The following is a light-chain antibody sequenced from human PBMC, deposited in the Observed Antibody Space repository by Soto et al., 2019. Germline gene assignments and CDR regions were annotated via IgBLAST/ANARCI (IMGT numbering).Light chain of an antibody. Sequence: VGDRVTITCRASQSISSWLAWYQQKPGKAPKLLIYDASSLESGVPSRFSGSGSGTEFTLTISSLQPDDFATYYCQQYNSFSWTFGQGTKVDIK. CDR3: QQYNSFSWT. CDR1: QSISSW. CDR2: DAS. J-gene: IGKJ1*01. V-gene: IGKV1-5*01.